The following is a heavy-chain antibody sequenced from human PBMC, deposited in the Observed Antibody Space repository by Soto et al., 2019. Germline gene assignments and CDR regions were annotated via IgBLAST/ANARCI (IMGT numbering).Heavy chain of an antibody. J-gene: IGHJ4*02. V-gene: IGHV3-66*01. D-gene: IGHD2-2*01. Sequence: GGSLRLSCAASGFTVSTYHMSWVCQAPGKGLEWVSVIYSAGSADFADSVKVRFTLSRDNSKNTLYLQMNSLRAEDTAVYYCAREPPYPSYCSSTSCYGDYFDYWGQGTLVTVSS. CDR2: IYSAGSA. CDR3: AREPPYPSYCSSTSCYGDYFDY. CDR1: GFTVSTYH.